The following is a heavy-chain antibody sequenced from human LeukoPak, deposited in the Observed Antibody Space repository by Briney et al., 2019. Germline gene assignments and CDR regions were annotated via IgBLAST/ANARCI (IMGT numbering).Heavy chain of an antibody. J-gene: IGHJ6*03. D-gene: IGHD4-17*01. V-gene: IGHV1-18*01. CDR1: GYTFTSYG. Sequence: ASVKVSCKASGYTFTSYGISWVRPAPGQGLEWLGWISAYNGNTNYAQKLQGRVTMTTDTSTDTAYMDLRSLRSDDTAVYYCARDFSAVTTYGYYYMDVWGKGTTVTVSS. CDR2: ISAYNGNT. CDR3: ARDFSAVTTYGYYYMDV.